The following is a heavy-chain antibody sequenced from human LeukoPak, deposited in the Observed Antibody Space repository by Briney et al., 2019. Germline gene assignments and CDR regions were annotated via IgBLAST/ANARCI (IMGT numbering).Heavy chain of an antibody. CDR1: GGSISSGDYY. Sequence: SETLSLTCTVSGGSISSGDYYWSWIRQPPGKGLEWIGYIYYSGSTYYNPSLKSRVTISVDTSKNQFSLKLSSVTAADTAVYYXARDRGSRFDPWGQGTLVTVSS. D-gene: IGHD2-2*01. V-gene: IGHV4-30-4*01. CDR3: ARDRGSRFDP. CDR2: IYYSGST. J-gene: IGHJ5*02.